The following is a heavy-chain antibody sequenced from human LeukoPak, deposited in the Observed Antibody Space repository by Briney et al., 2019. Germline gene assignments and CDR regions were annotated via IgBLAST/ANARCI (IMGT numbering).Heavy chain of an antibody. J-gene: IGHJ4*02. CDR3: ARVMVRGVITQRYYFDY. D-gene: IGHD3-10*01. CDR1: GGSFSGYY. V-gene: IGHV4-34*01. CDR2: INHSGST. Sequence: TSETLSLTCAVYGGSFSGYYWSWIRQPPGKGLEWIGEINHSGSTNYNPSLKSRVTISVDTSKNQFSLKLSSVTAADTAVYYCARVMVRGVITQRYYFDYWGQGTLVTVSS.